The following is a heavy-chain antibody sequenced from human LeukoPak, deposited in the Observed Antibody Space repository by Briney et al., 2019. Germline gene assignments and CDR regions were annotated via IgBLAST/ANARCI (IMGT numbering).Heavy chain of an antibody. CDR2: IIPIFGTA. CDR1: GGTFSSYA. V-gene: IGHV1-69*05. D-gene: IGHD2-2*01. J-gene: IGHJ4*02. Sequence: SVKVSCKASGGTFSSYAISWVRQAPGQGLEWMGGIIPIFGTANYAQKFQGRVTITTDESTSTAYTELSSLRSEDTAVYYCATMALRTSCPFGYWGQGTLVTVSS. CDR3: ATMALRTSCPFGY.